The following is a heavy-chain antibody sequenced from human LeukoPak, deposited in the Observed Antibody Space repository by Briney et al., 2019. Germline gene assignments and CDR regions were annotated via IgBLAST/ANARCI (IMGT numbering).Heavy chain of an antibody. D-gene: IGHD3-10*01. CDR1: GGSISSNRYY. CDR3: ARVGGFTMVRGAVNNWFDP. CDR2: IYYSGST. V-gene: IGHV4-39*07. Sequence: PSETLSLTCTVSGGSISSNRYYWGWLRQPPGKGLEWIGSIYYSGSTYYNPSLKSRVSISVDTSKNQFSLKLSAVTAADTAVYYCARVGGFTMVRGAVNNWFDPWGQGTLVTVSS. J-gene: IGHJ5*02.